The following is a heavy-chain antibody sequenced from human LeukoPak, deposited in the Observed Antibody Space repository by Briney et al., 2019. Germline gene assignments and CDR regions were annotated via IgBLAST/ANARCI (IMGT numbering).Heavy chain of an antibody. J-gene: IGHJ4*02. V-gene: IGHV4-34*01. Sequence: SETLSLTCAVYGGSFSGYYWSWIRQPPGKGLEWIGEINHSGSTNYNPSLKSRVTISVDTPKNQFSLKLSSLTAADTAVYYCARPGGSSGWPDYFDYWGQGTLVTVSS. CDR2: INHSGST. CDR3: ARPGGSSGWPDYFDY. D-gene: IGHD6-19*01. CDR1: GGSFSGYY.